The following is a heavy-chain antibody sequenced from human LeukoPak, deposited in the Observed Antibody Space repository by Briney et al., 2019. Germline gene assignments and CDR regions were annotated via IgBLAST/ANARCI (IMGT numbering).Heavy chain of an antibody. D-gene: IGHD3-3*01. J-gene: IGHJ4*02. CDR2: ISSGGEDT. V-gene: IGHV3-23*01. CDR1: GFTFNSYA. Sequence: GGSLRLSCAASGFTFNSYAMTWVRQGPGKGLECVSTISSGGEDTYYADSVKGGFTISRDNSKNTLYLQINSLRAEDTAVYYCAKLPHVRFRNLLDYWGQGTLVTVSS. CDR3: AKLPHVRFRNLLDY.